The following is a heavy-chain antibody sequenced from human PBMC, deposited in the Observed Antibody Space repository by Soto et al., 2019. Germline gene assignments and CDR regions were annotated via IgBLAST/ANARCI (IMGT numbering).Heavy chain of an antibody. CDR1: GYTFTSYA. Sequence: ASVKVSCKASGYTFTSYAMHWVRQAPGQRLEWMGWINAGNGNTKYSQKFQGRVTITRDTSASTAYMELSSLRSEDTAVYYCARDVGVDSSGYLFDYWGQGTLVTVSS. V-gene: IGHV1-3*01. J-gene: IGHJ4*02. CDR2: INAGNGNT. CDR3: ARDVGVDSSGYLFDY. D-gene: IGHD3-22*01.